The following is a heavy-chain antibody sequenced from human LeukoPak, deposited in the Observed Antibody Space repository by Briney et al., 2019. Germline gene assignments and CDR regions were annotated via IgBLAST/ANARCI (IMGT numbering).Heavy chain of an antibody. Sequence: PGRSLRLSCAASGFTFDDYAMHWVRQAPGKGLEWVSGISWNSGSIGYADSVKGRFTISRDNAKNSLYLQMNSLRAEDTALYYCAKGNSSGYYYADYFDYWGQGTLVTVSS. D-gene: IGHD3-22*01. CDR2: ISWNSGSI. CDR1: GFTFDDYA. CDR3: AKGNSSGYYYADYFDY. V-gene: IGHV3-9*01. J-gene: IGHJ4*02.